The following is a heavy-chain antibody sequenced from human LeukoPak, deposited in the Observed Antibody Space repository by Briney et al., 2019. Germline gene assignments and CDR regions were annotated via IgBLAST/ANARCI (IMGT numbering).Heavy chain of an antibody. Sequence: PGGSLRLSCVASGFISSPYWMAWIRQSPGQGLEFVANINPDGSDINYVDSVKGRFTISRDNAKNSLYLQMISLRAEDTAVYYCVRGGSFDGSRYYPDYWGQGTLVTVSS. D-gene: IGHD3-22*01. V-gene: IGHV3-7*01. CDR2: INPDGSDI. CDR1: GFISSPYW. CDR3: VRGGSFDGSRYYPDY. J-gene: IGHJ4*02.